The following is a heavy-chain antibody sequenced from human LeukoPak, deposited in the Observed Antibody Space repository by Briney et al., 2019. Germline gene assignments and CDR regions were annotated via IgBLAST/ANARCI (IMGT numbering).Heavy chain of an antibody. V-gene: IGHV3-49*04. CDR2: IRSKAYGGTT. Sequence: GGSLRLSCAASGFTFSSYAMSWVRQAPGKGLEWVGFIRSKAYGGTTEYAASVKGRFTISRDDPKSIAYLQMNSLKTEDTAVYYCTRDQREKWELPDGYWGQGTLVTVSS. D-gene: IGHD1-26*01. CDR3: TRDQREKWELPDGY. J-gene: IGHJ4*02. CDR1: GFTFSSYA.